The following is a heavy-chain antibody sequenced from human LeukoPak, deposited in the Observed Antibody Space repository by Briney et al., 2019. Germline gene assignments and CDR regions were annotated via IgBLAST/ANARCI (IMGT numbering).Heavy chain of an antibody. CDR2: IPYRAGKS. CDR3: AKVYCSSPRCFLPFDY. J-gene: IGHJ4*02. V-gene: IGHV3-23*01. CDR1: GFTIKNFA. D-gene: IGHD2-2*01. Sequence: GGSLRLSCSTSGFTIKNFALSWVRQAPGKGREWIATIPYRAGKSYYADSVQGRFSISRDDSAKTVYLHLNSLRAGDTAIYYCAKVYCSSPRCFLPFDYWGQGTLVTVSS.